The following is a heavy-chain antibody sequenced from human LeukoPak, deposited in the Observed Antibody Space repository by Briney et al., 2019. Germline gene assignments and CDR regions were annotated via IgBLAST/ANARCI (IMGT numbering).Heavy chain of an antibody. J-gene: IGHJ4*02. D-gene: IGHD1-26*01. CDR3: VRMGAGRFDF. CDR1: GGSISNYY. Sequence: SETLSLTCTVSGGSISNYYWIWIRQPAGKGLEWIGRIYTSGSTNYNPSLKSRVTMSVDTSKNQFSLRLTSVTAADTAVYYCVRMGAGRFDFWGQGTLVTVSS. V-gene: IGHV4-4*07. CDR2: IYTSGST.